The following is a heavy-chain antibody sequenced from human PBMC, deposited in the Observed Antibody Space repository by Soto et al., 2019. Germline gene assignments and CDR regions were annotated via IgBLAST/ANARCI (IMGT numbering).Heavy chain of an antibody. J-gene: IGHJ6*02. CDR1: GYTFTGYY. D-gene: IGHD1-7*01. V-gene: IGHV1-2*04. CDR3: ARERGVTGTTYYYYGMDV. CDR2: INPNSGGT. Sequence: ASVKVSCKASGYTFTGYYMHWVRQAPGRGLEWMGWINPNSGGTNYAQKFQGWVTMTRDTSISTAYMELSRLRSDDTAVYYCARERGVTGTTYYYYGMDVWGQGTTVTVSS.